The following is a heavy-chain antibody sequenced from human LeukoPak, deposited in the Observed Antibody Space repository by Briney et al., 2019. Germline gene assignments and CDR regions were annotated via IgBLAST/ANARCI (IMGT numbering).Heavy chain of an antibody. Sequence: PGGSLRLSCAASGFTFNTYGMNWVRQAPGKGLEWVSAISGSGGSTYYADSVKGRFTISRDNSNYTLYLQMNSLRAEDTAVYYCARAGRHDAFDIWGQGTMVTVS. CDR1: GFTFNTYG. CDR2: ISGSGGST. CDR3: ARAGRHDAFDI. V-gene: IGHV3-23*01. J-gene: IGHJ3*02.